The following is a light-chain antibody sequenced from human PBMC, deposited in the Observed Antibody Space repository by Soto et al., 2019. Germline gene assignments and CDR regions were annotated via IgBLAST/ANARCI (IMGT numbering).Light chain of an antibody. V-gene: IGKV1-9*01. Sequence: DIQLTQSPSFLSASVGARVTITCRARQGISSFLAWYQQKPGKAPKLLIYAASTLQSGVPSRISGSGSETEFTLTISSLQPEDFATYYCQQLNNYPINFGTGTKVDIK. CDR1: QGISSF. CDR3: QQLNNYPIN. J-gene: IGKJ3*01. CDR2: AAS.